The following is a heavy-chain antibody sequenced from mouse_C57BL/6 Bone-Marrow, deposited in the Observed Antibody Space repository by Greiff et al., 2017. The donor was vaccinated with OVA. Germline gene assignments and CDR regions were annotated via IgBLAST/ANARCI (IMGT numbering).Heavy chain of an antibody. Sequence: EVQLQQSGAELVRPGASVKLSCTASGFNIKDYYMHWVKQRPEQGLEWIGRIDPEDGDTEYAPKFQGKATLTADTSSNTAYLQLSSLTSEDSAVYYCTRGGFPWFAYWGQGTLVTVSA. J-gene: IGHJ3*01. V-gene: IGHV14-1*01. CDR3: TRGGFPWFAY. CDR2: IDPEDGDT. CDR1: GFNIKDYY.